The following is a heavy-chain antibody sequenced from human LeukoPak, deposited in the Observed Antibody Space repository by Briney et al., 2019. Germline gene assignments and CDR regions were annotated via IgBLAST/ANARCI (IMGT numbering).Heavy chain of an antibody. J-gene: IGHJ4*02. D-gene: IGHD3-22*01. V-gene: IGHV3-23*01. CDR3: AKVYYYDGSGYSSPYYFDY. CDR2: IRGSGGST. CDR1: GFTFSSYA. Sequence: PGGPLSLSCAASGFTFSSYAMNWVRQAPGKGLEWVSGIRGSGGSTYYADSVKGRFTISRDNSKNTLYLQMNSLRAEDTAVYYCAKVYYYDGSGYSSPYYFDYWGQGTLVTVSS.